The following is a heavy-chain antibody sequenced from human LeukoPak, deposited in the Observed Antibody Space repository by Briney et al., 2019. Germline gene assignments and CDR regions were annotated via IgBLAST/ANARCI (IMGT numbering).Heavy chain of an antibody. CDR1: GFTFSIYS. Sequence: GGSLRLSCAASGFTFSIYSMNWVRQAPGKGLEWVSSISSSSSYIYYADSVKGRFTISRDNAKNSLYLQMNSLRVEDTAVYYCARGGDYSNYATWFDPWAQGVLVTVSS. J-gene: IGHJ5*02. CDR3: ARGGDYSNYATWFDP. V-gene: IGHV3-21*01. CDR2: ISSSSSYI. D-gene: IGHD4-11*01.